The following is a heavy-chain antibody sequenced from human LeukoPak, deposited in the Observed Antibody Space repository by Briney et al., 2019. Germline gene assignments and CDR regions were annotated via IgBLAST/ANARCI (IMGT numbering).Heavy chain of an antibody. CDR1: GFTFSDYY. J-gene: IGHJ5*02. CDR2: ISSSGSTI. D-gene: IGHD3-9*01. CDR3: ARLPYDILTDNWFDP. V-gene: IGHV3-11*01. Sequence: GGSLRLSCAASGFTFSDYYMSWIRQAPGKGLEWVSYISSSGSTIYYADSVKGRFTISRDNAKNSLYLQMNSLRAEDTAVYYCARLPYDILTDNWFDPWGQGTLVTVSS.